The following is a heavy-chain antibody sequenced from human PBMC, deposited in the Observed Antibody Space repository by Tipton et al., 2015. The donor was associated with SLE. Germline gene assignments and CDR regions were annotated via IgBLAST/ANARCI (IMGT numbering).Heavy chain of an antibody. CDR3: AKDWGYSDSDSVWGYFDL. CDR1: GFLMFGDYG. D-gene: IGHD5-12*01. V-gene: IGHV3-20*04. J-gene: IGHJ2*01. CDR2: INWNGDRT. Sequence: SLRLSCAASGFLMFGDYGMSWVRQAPGKGLEWVSGINWNGDRTGYADSVKGRFAISRDNAKKSLYLQMNSLRADDTALYYCAKDWGYSDSDSVWGYFDLWGRGTLVTVSS.